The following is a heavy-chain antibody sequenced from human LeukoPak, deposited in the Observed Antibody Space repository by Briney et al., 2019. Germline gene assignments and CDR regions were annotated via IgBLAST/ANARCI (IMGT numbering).Heavy chain of an antibody. CDR3: ARDPYRGSYGDSYYYMDA. CDR2: INWNGGST. CDR1: GFTLDDYG. Sequence: PGGSLRLSCAASGFTLDDYGMSWVRQAPGKGLEWVSGINWNGGSTGYADSVQGRFTISRDSAKNSLYLQMNSLRAEDTAIYYCARDPYRGSYGDSYYYMDAWGKGTTVTIS. V-gene: IGHV3-20*04. J-gene: IGHJ6*03. D-gene: IGHD1-26*01.